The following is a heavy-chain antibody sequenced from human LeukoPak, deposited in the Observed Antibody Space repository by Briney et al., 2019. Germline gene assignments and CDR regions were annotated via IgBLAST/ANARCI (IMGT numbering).Heavy chain of an antibody. Sequence: SETLSLTCTVSGYSISGGYYWGWIRQPPGKGREWIGTIFQSVSTYYNPSLKSRVTTSVDTSKNQFSLKLSSVTAADTAVYYCARNNSNGFDFWSQGTLVTVSS. V-gene: IGHV4-38-2*02. CDR3: ARNNSNGFDF. D-gene: IGHD6-19*01. J-gene: IGHJ4*02. CDR1: GYSISGGYY. CDR2: IFQSVST.